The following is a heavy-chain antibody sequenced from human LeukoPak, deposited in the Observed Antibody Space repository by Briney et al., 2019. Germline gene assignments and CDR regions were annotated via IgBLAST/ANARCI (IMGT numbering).Heavy chain of an antibody. D-gene: IGHD4-17*01. Sequence: GASVKVSCKASGGTFSSYAISWVRQAPGQGLEWMGGIIPIFGTANYAQKFQGRVTITADESTSTAYMELSSLRSDDTAVYYCARVHDYGDYVLGYWGQGTLVTVSS. CDR3: ARVHDYGDYVLGY. CDR2: IIPIFGTA. CDR1: GGTFSSYA. V-gene: IGHV1-69*13. J-gene: IGHJ4*02.